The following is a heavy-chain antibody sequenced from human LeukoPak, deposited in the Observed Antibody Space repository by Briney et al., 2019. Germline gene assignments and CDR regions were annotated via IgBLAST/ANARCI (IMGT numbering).Heavy chain of an antibody. V-gene: IGHV3-23*01. CDR3: AKVRSGWYKGPVDY. J-gene: IGHJ4*02. CDR1: GFTFSSYA. CDR2: ISGSGGST. D-gene: IGHD6-19*01. Sequence: GGSLRLSCAASGFTFSSYATSWVRQAPGKGLEWVSAISGSGGSTYYADSVKGRFTISRDNSKNTLYLQMNSLRAEDTAVYYCAKVRSGWYKGPVDYWGQGTLVTVSS.